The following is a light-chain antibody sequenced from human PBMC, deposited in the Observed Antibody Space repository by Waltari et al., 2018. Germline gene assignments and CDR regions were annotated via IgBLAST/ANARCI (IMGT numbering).Light chain of an antibody. J-gene: IGKJ4*01. CDR1: QRISSY. V-gene: IGKV3-11*01. CDR2: DAL. Sequence: EIVLTQSPATLSLSPGERATLSCRASQRISSYLAWYQQRPGQAPRLLIYDALNRATGIPARFSGSGSGTDFTLTISSLEPEDFAVYYCQHRSNWPSLTFGGGTKVEIK. CDR3: QHRSNWPSLT.